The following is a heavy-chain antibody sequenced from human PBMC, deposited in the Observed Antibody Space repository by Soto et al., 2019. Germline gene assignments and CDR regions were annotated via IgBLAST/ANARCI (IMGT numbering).Heavy chain of an antibody. V-gene: IGHV1-46*01. D-gene: IGHD5-12*01. Sequence: ASVKVSCKASGGTFSSYAISWVRQAPGQGLEWMGIINPSGGSTSYAQKFQGRVTMTRDTSTSTVYMELSSLRSEDTAVYYCARDVGGEMATISDYWGQGTLVTVSS. CDR3: ARDVGGEMATISDY. J-gene: IGHJ4*02. CDR2: INPSGGST. CDR1: GGTFSSYA.